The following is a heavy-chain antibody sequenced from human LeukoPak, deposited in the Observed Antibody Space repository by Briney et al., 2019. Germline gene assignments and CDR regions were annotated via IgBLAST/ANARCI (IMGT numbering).Heavy chain of an antibody. Sequence: PSETLSLTCTVSGGSISSSNDYWGWIRQPPGKGLEWIGSIYYSGSTYYNPSLKSRVTISVDTSKNQFSLNLRSVTPEDTAVYYCARNLIPEQLVLNFWGQGTLVTVSS. J-gene: IGHJ4*02. CDR2: IYYSGST. V-gene: IGHV4-39*07. CDR3: ARNLIPEQLVLNF. D-gene: IGHD6-13*01. CDR1: GGSISSSNDY.